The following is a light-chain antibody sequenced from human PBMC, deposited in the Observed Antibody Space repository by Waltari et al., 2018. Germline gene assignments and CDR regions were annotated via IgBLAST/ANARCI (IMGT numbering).Light chain of an antibody. CDR1: SSNIGNNH. J-gene: IGLJ3*02. V-gene: IGLV1-47*01. CDR2: KNN. CDR3: AAWDDSLSGLV. Sequence: QSVLTQPPSASGTPGQRVTISCSGSSSNIGNNHVYWYQHLPGAAPKLLIFKNNQRPSGVPDRFSDSKSGTSASLAISGLRSEDEADYYCAAWDDSLSGLVFGGGTKLSVL.